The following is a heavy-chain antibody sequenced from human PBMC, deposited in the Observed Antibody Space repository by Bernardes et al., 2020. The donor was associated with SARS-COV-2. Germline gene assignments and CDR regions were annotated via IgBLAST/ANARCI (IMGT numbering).Heavy chain of an antibody. D-gene: IGHD6-13*01. Sequence: SQTLSLTCSISGDSVSSDTAVWNWIRQSPSRGLEWLGRTYYRSRWYDDYAPSVQGRITVSPDTSKNQFSLHLNSVTPEDTAVYYCARAGPGQQLHFAIWGQGTMVTVSS. V-gene: IGHV6-1*01. CDR2: TYYRSRWYD. CDR1: GDSVSSDTAV. J-gene: IGHJ3*02. CDR3: ARAGPGQQLHFAI.